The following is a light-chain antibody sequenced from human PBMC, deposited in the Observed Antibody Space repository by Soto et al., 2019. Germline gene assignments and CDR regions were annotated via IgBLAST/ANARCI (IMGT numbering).Light chain of an antibody. Sequence: EIMMTQSPATLSVSPGERATLSCRATQSVSSSLAWYQQKPGQAPRLLIYGASTRATGIPARFSGSGSGTEFTLTINSLQSEDFAVYYCQQYNNWPPVTFGQGTKVDIK. CDR2: GAS. CDR3: QQYNNWPPVT. V-gene: IGKV3-15*01. CDR1: QSVSSS. J-gene: IGKJ1*01.